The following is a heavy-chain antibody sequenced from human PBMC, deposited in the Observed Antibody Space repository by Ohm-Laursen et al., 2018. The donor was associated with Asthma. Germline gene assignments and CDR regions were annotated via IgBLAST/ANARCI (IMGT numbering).Heavy chain of an antibody. D-gene: IGHD5-24*01. CDR1: GFTFTSYD. Sequence: SSLRLSCAASGFTFTSYDMYWARQAPGKGLEFVAVIWYGGSNKYYADSVKGRFTISRDIAKNTLYLEMNSLRAEDTAVYYCARGSLEGLQWGQGTLVTVSS. J-gene: IGHJ4*02. CDR2: IWYGGSNK. CDR3: ARGSLEGLQ. V-gene: IGHV3-33*08.